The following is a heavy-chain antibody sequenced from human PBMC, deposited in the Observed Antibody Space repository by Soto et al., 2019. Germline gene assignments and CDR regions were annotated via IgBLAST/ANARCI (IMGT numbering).Heavy chain of an antibody. J-gene: IGHJ4*02. Sequence: EVQLLESGGGLVQPGGSLRLSCAASGFTFTSYPMSWVPKAPGKGLEWVSAISGSGGSTYYADSVKGRFTISRDNSKNTLYLQMNSLRAEDTAVYYCAKENGYSSSWFEFDYWGQGTLVTVSS. V-gene: IGHV3-23*01. CDR3: AKENGYSSSWFEFDY. CDR2: ISGSGGST. CDR1: GFTFTSYP. D-gene: IGHD6-13*01.